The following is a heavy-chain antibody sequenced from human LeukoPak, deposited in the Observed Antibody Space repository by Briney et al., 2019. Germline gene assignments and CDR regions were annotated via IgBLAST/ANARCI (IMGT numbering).Heavy chain of an antibody. J-gene: IGHJ4*02. CDR2: ITAGNGNT. V-gene: IGHV1-3*01. CDR1: GYFFISYA. D-gene: IGHD2-15*01. CDR3: ARDSGEYYFDY. Sequence: ASVKVSSKASGYFFISYAMHGVRQAPGQRLEGMGWITAGNGNTKYSHKFQGRVTITRDTSASTAYMELSSLRSEDTAVYYCARDSGEYYFDYWGQAPLVTASS.